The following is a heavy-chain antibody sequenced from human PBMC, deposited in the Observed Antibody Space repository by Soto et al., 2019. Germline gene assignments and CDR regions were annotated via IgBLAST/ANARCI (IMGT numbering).Heavy chain of an antibody. CDR3: ARIPELDRRITMPLGPRDY. V-gene: IGHV1-69*13. J-gene: IGHJ4*02. D-gene: IGHD3-10*01. CDR1: GGTFSSYA. CDR2: IIPIFGTA. Sequence: GASVKVSCKASGGTFSSYAISWVRQAPGQGLEWMGGIIPIFGTANYAQKFQGRVTITADESTSTAYMELSSLRSEDTAVYYCARIPELDRRITMPLGPRDYWGQGTLVTVSS.